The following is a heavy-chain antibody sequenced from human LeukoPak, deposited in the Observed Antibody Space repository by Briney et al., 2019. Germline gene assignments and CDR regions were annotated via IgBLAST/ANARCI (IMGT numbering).Heavy chain of an antibody. CDR2: INSDGSST. V-gene: IGHV3-74*01. CDR1: GFTFSSYW. CDR3: ARDSAQKTLTDDIVVVPAAPARWFDP. Sequence: GGSLRLSCAASGFTFSSYWMHWVRQAPGKGLVWVSRINSDGSSTSYADPVKGRFTISRDNAKNTLYLQMNSLRAEDTAVYYCARDSAQKTLTDDIVVVPAAPARWFDPWGQGTLVTVSS. D-gene: IGHD2-2*01. J-gene: IGHJ5*02.